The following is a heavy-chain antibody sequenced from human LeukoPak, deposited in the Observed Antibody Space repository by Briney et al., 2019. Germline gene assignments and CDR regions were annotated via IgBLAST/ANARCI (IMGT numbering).Heavy chain of an antibody. J-gene: IGHJ6*02. D-gene: IGHD2-2*01. CDR2: ISSSSSYI. CDR1: GFTFSSYG. Sequence: GGSLRLSCAASGFTFSSYGMHWVRQAPGKGLEWVSSISSSSSYIYYADSVKGRFTISRDNAKNSLYLQMNSLRAEDTAVYYCARDLVVPAAMTYYYYYGMDVWGQGTTVTVSS. CDR3: ARDLVVPAAMTYYYYYGMDV. V-gene: IGHV3-21*01.